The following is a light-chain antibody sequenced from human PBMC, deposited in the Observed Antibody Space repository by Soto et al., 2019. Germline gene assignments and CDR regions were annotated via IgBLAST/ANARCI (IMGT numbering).Light chain of an antibody. V-gene: IGKV3-15*01. J-gene: IGKJ5*01. CDR2: GAS. CDR3: QQYKSWPPIT. CDR1: QTAPSR. Sequence: EIVMTQSPATLSVSPGEGVTLSCRASQTAPSRIAWYQQKPGQAPSLLIYGASTRATGVPDRFSGTGSGIEFTLTISSLKSEDYAVYYCQQYKSWPPITFGQGTRLEIK.